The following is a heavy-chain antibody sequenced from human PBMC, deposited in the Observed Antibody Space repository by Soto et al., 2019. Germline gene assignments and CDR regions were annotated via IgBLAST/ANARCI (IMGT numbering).Heavy chain of an antibody. CDR3: ARATAAAAAGTNWFDP. CDR2: IIPIFGTA. Sequence: SVKVSCKASGGTFSSYAISWVRQAPGQGLEWMGGIIPIFGTANYAQKFQGRVTITADESTSTAYMELSSLRSEDTAVYYCARATAAAAAGTNWFDPWGQGTLVTVSS. CDR1: GGTFSSYA. J-gene: IGHJ5*02. V-gene: IGHV1-69*13. D-gene: IGHD6-13*01.